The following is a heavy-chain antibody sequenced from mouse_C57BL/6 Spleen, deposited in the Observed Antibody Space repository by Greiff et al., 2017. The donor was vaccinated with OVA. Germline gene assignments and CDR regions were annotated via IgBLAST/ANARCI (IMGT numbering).Heavy chain of an antibody. CDR2: IYPSDSET. CDR3: ARSPYGSSYENYAMDY. J-gene: IGHJ4*01. V-gene: IGHV1-61*01. D-gene: IGHD1-1*01. Sequence: QVQLKQPGAELVRPGSSVKLSCKASGYTFTSYWMDWVKQRPGQGLEWIGNIYPSDSETHYNQKFKDKATLTVDKSSSTAYMQLSSLTSEDSAVYYCARSPYGSSYENYAMDYWGQGTSVTVSS. CDR1: GYTFTSYW.